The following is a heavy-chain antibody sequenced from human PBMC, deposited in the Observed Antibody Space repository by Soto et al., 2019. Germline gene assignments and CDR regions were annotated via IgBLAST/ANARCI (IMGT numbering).Heavy chain of an antibody. Sequence: PSQTLSLTCAISGDSVSSNSGAWNWIRQTTSRALEWLGRTYYRSHWYNDFAVSVKSRVTIDPDTSKNQFSLQLNSVTPEDTAVYYCVRQYRDSQYYSGLDVWGQGTTVTVSS. V-gene: IGHV6-1*01. CDR3: VRQYRDSQYYSGLDV. D-gene: IGHD6-6*01. J-gene: IGHJ6*02. CDR1: GDSVSSNSGA. CDR2: TYYRSHWYN.